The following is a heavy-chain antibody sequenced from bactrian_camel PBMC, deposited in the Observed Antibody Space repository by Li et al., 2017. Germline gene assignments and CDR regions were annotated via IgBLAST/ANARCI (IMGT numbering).Heavy chain of an antibody. CDR2: ISIVSEGNT. D-gene: IGHD1*01. J-gene: IGHJ7*01. V-gene: IGHV3S63*01. CDR1: AFTFDDAV. Sequence: HVQLVESGGDSVQAGETLRLSCTASAFTFDDAVMGWYRQAPQAPGNECELVSTISIVSEGNTYYANSVKDRFTISQDNAKNTGTLQMNSLKSEDTATYYCATNIRLGAWYYYGMDYWGKGTQVTVS.